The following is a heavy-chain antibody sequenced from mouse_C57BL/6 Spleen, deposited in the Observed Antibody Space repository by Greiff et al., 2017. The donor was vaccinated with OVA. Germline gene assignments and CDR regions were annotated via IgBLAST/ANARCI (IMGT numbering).Heavy chain of an antibody. Sequence: QVQLQQPGAELVRPGSSVKLSCKASGYTFTSYWMHWVKQRPIQGLEWIGNIDPSDSETHYNQKFKDKATLTVDKSSSTAYMQLSSLTSEDSAVYYCARRGMDDEGVAMDYWGQGTSVTVSS. D-gene: IGHD2-12*01. CDR1: GYTFTSYW. CDR2: IDPSDSET. J-gene: IGHJ4*01. V-gene: IGHV1-52*01. CDR3: ARRGMDDEGVAMDY.